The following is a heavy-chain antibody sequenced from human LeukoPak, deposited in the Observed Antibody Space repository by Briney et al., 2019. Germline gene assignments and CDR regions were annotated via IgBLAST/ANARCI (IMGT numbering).Heavy chain of an antibody. Sequence: SETLSLTCSVSGGSINTYYWSCIRQPAGKGLEWIGRIYSSGSTNYNPSLKSRVTVSVDTSKNQFSLKLSSVTAADTAVYYCARGPRSSDWYSIDYWGRGTLVTVSS. CDR1: GGSINTYY. CDR2: IYSSGST. D-gene: IGHD6-19*01. CDR3: ARGPRSSDWYSIDY. V-gene: IGHV4-4*07. J-gene: IGHJ4*02.